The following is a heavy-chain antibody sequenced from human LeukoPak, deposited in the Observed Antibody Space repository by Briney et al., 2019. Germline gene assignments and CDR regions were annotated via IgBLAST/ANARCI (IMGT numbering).Heavy chain of an antibody. CDR3: ARLTMVRGVSSDELKIFDY. J-gene: IGHJ4*02. Sequence: SETLSLTCAVYGGSFSGYYWSWIRQPPGKGLEWIGEINHSGSTNYNPSLKSRVTISVDTSKNQFSLKLSSVTAADTAVYYCARLTMVRGVSSDELKIFDYWGQGTLVTVSS. CDR1: GGSFSGYY. D-gene: IGHD3-10*01. CDR2: INHSGST. V-gene: IGHV4-34*01.